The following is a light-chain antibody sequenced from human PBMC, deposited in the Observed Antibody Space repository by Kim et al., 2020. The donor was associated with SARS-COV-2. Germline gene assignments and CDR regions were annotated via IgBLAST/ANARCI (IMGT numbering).Light chain of an antibody. CDR2: DAS. V-gene: IGKV3-11*01. Sequence: LFPGERATLACRARQSVSSYVAGYQQRPGQAPGLLIYDASSRAAGSAARFSGGGSGIDFTLTISSLEPEDFAVYYCQQRSHWRPTFGGGTKVDIK. CDR1: QSVSSY. CDR3: QQRSHWRPT. J-gene: IGKJ4*01.